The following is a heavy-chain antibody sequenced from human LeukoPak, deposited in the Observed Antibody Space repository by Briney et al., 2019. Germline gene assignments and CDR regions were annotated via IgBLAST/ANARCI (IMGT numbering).Heavy chain of an antibody. CDR3: ARGSLLAVAGTRANWFDP. CDR1: GGTFSTFG. Sequence: GASVKVSCKASGGTFSTFGISWVRQAPGQGLEWMGGIIPIFGTANYAQKFQGRVTITADKSTSTAYMELSSLRSEDTAVYYCARGSLLAVAGTRANWFDPWGQGTLVTVSS. CDR2: IIPIFGTA. D-gene: IGHD6-19*01. J-gene: IGHJ5*02. V-gene: IGHV1-69*06.